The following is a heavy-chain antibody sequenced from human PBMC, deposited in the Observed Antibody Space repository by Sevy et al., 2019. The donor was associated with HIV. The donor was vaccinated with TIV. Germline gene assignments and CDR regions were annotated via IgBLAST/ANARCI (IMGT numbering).Heavy chain of an antibody. J-gene: IGHJ3*02. CDR2: IKPDGSEK. D-gene: IGHD3-22*01. CDR1: GFSLNTYW. V-gene: IGHV3-7*04. Sequence: GGSLRLSCAASGFSLNTYWMSWVRQAPGKGLEWVGNIKPDGSEKYYVDSVKGRFTISRDNAKNSLYLQMNSLRGGDTAVYYCARGDYSDSRGDYNDAFDIWGQGTMVTVSS. CDR3: ARGDYSDSRGDYNDAFDI.